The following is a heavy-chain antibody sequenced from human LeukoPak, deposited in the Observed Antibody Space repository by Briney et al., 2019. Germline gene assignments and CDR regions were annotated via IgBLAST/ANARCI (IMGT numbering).Heavy chain of an antibody. D-gene: IGHD6-19*01. V-gene: IGHV3-23*01. CDR1: GFTFSSYA. CDR3: AREAFYSSGWFSLFGF. CDR2: ISGSSDNT. Sequence: PGGSLRLSCAASGFTFSSYAMTWVRQAPGQGLEWVSIISGSSDNTYYSDSVKGRFTISRDNSKNTLNLQMNSLRAEDTAVYYCAREAFYSSGWFSLFGFWGQGTLVTVSS. J-gene: IGHJ4*02.